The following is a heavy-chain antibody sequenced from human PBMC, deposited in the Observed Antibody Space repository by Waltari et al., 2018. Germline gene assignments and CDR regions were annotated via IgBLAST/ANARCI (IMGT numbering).Heavy chain of an antibody. D-gene: IGHD2-2*01. Sequence: EVQLLESGGGLVQPGGSLRLSCAASGFTFSSYAMSWVRQAPGKGLEWVAAISGSGGSTYYADSVKGRFTISGDNSKNTLYLQMNSLRAEDTAVYYCAKGGRDIVVVPAAMQPYYYYGMDVWGQGTTVTVSS. CDR2: ISGSGGST. CDR3: AKGGRDIVVVPAAMQPYYYYGMDV. CDR1: GFTFSSYA. V-gene: IGHV3-23*01. J-gene: IGHJ6*02.